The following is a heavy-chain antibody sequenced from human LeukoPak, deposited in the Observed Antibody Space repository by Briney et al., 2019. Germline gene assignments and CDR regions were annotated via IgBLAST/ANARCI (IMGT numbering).Heavy chain of an antibody. CDR1: GASITSHY. CDR2: YYSSGNT. Sequence: SETLSLTCTVSGASITSHYWDWLRQPPGKGLEWIGYYYSSGNTNYNPSLKSRVTMSVDTSKNQFSLKLASGTAADSAVVYCARDAKGMYYYSSGYYQGNLFDPWGQGTLVTVSS. D-gene: IGHD3-22*01. J-gene: IGHJ5*02. V-gene: IGHV4-4*09. CDR3: ARDAKGMYYYSSGYYQGNLFDP.